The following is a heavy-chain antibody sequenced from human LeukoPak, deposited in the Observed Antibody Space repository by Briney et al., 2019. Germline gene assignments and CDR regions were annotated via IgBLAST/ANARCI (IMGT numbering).Heavy chain of an antibody. V-gene: IGHV1-18*01. CDR2: ISAYNGNT. CDR3: ARRMGGSYYERGLVF. Sequence: GASVKVSCKASGYTFTSYGISWVRQAPGQGPEWMGWISAYNGNTNYAQKLQGRVTMTTDTSTSTAYMELRSLRSDDTAVYYCARRMGGSYYERGLVFWGQGTLVTVSS. J-gene: IGHJ4*02. CDR1: GYTFTSYG. D-gene: IGHD1-26*01.